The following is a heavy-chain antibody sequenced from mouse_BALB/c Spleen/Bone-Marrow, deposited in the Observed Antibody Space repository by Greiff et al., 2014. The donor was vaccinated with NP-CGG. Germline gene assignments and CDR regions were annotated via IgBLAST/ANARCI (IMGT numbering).Heavy chain of an antibody. D-gene: IGHD2-3*01. CDR1: GFTFTDYY. V-gene: IGHV7-3*02. CDR2: IRNRANGYTT. Sequence: VQLKESGGGLVQPGGSLRLSCATSGFTFTDYYMNWVRQPPGKALEWLGFIRNRANGYTTEFSASVKGRFTISRDNSQSILYRQINTLRAEDSATYYCARYDGYSDNAMDYWGQGTSVTVSS. CDR3: ARYDGYSDNAMDY. J-gene: IGHJ4*01.